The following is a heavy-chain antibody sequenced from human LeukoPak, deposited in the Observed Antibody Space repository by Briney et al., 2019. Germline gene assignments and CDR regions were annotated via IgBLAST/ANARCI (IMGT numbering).Heavy chain of an antibody. V-gene: IGHV1-18*01. J-gene: IGHJ4*02. CDR2: ISAYNGNT. CDR1: GYTFTSYG. D-gene: IGHD3-22*01. Sequence: ASVKVSCKASGYTFTSYGISWVRQAPGQGLEWMGWISAYNGNTNYAQKPQGRVTVTTDTSTSTAYMELRSLRSDDTAVYYCARGDITMNHNYFDYWGQGTLVTVSS. CDR3: ARGDITMNHNYFDY.